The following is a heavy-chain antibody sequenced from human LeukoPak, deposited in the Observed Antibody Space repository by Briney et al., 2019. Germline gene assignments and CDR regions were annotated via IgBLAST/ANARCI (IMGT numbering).Heavy chain of an antibody. CDR3: AKDRQYSGSPANVFDI. CDR2: ISYDGSNK. J-gene: IGHJ3*02. Sequence: GGSLRLFCAASGFTFSSYAMHWVRQAPGKGLEWVAVISYDGSNKYYADSVKGRFTISRDNSKNTLYLQMNSLRAEDTAVYYCAKDRQYSGSPANVFDIWGQGTMVTVSS. V-gene: IGHV3-30*04. CDR1: GFTFSSYA. D-gene: IGHD1-26*01.